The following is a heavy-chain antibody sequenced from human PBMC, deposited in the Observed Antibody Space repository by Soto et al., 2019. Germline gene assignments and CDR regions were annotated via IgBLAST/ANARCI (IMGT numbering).Heavy chain of an antibody. Sequence: QVQLQESGPGLVKPSQTLSLTCTVSGGSISSGGYYWSWIRQHPEKGLEWIGYIYYSGTSYYNPSLKSRVTISVDTSTNQFSLKLSSVTAADTAVYYCARRGISAIGIYFFDYWGQGTLVTVSS. CDR2: IYYSGTS. D-gene: IGHD6-13*01. V-gene: IGHV4-31*03. CDR3: ARRGISAIGIYFFDY. J-gene: IGHJ4*02. CDR1: GGSISSGGYY.